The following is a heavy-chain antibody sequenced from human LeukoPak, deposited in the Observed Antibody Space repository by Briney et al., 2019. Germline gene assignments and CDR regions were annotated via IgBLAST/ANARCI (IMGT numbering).Heavy chain of an antibody. CDR1: GFTFSSYW. CDR2: INSDGSST. Sequence: GGSLRLSCAASGFTFSSYWMHWVRQAPGKGLVWVSRINSDGSSTSYADSVKGRFTISRDNAKNTLYLQMNSLRAEDTAVYYCARANYYGSGRAAFYIWGQGTMVAVSS. V-gene: IGHV3-74*01. CDR3: ARANYYGSGRAAFYI. J-gene: IGHJ3*02. D-gene: IGHD3-10*01.